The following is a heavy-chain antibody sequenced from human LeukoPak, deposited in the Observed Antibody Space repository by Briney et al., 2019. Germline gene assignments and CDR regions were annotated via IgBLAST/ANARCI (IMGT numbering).Heavy chain of an antibody. D-gene: IGHD6-13*01. CDR1: GGSISSYY. CDR3: ARHRFSSWGGDDAFDI. Sequence: SETLSLTCTVSGGSISSYYWSWIRQPPGKGLEWIGYIYYSGSTNYNPSLKSRVTISVDTSKNQFSLKLSSVTAADTAVYYCARHRFSSWGGDDAFDIWGQGTMVTVSS. V-gene: IGHV4-59*08. CDR2: IYYSGST. J-gene: IGHJ3*02.